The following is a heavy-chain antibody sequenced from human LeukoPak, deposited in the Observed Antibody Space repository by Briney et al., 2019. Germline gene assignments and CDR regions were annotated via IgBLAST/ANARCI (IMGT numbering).Heavy chain of an antibody. Sequence: GGSLRLSCAASGFTFSSYWMNWARQAPGKGLEWVASINHNGNVNYYVDSVKGRFTISRDNAKNSLYLQMNSLRAEDTAVYYCARGVGATAFDYWGQGTLVTVSS. J-gene: IGHJ4*02. CDR3: ARGVGATAFDY. D-gene: IGHD1-26*01. CDR2: INHNGNVN. CDR1: GFTFSSYW. V-gene: IGHV3-7*01.